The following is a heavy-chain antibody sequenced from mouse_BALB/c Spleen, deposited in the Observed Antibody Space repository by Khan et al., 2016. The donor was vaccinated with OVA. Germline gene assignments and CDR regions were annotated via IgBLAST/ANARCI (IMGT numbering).Heavy chain of an antibody. Sequence: QVQLKQSGAELMKPGASVKISCKATGYTFSRYWIEWVKQRPGHGLEWLGEILPGSGSTNYNEKVKGKATFTADTSSNTAYMQLSSLTSEDSGVYYCATERFAYRGQGTLVTVSA. CDR1: GYTFSRYW. CDR3: ATERFAY. V-gene: IGHV1-9*01. CDR2: ILPGSGST. J-gene: IGHJ3*01.